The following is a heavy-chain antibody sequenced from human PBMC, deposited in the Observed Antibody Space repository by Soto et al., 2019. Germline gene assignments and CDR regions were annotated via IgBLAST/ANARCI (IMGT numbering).Heavy chain of an antibody. Sequence: SETLRLTCAAPGGSISSRNHYCDWIGQHPGKGPEWIGRIYYSGSTYYNPSLKSRVTISVDTSKNQFSLKLSSVTAADTAVYYCARRELEPTNNDAFHIWGQGPMVT. V-gene: IGHV4-39*01. CDR1: GGSISSRNHY. CDR3: ARRELEPTNNDAFHI. CDR2: IYYSGST. J-gene: IGHJ3*02. D-gene: IGHD1-1*01.